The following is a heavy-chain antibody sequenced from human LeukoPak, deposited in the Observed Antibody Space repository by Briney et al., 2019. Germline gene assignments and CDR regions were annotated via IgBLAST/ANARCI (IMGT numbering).Heavy chain of an antibody. CDR3: VRADRSGAGTKFYYYYYYYMDV. CDR1: GYSISSGYY. J-gene: IGHJ6*03. D-gene: IGHD1-14*01. CDR2: INHSGST. Sequence: SETLSLTCTVSGYSISSGYYWGWIRQPPGKGLEWIGEINHSGSTKYNPSLKSRVTISVDTSKNQFSLKLNSVTAADTAVYYCVRADRSGAGTKFYYYYYYYMDVWGKGTTVTVSS. V-gene: IGHV4-38-2*02.